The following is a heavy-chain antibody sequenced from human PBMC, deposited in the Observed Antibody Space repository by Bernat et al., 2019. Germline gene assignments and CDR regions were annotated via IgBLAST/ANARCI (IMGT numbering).Heavy chain of an antibody. CDR2: ITSSGTT. D-gene: IGHD3-3*01. CDR3: ARGPKFTIFNYGLDS. CDR1: GYPISSGYS. V-gene: IGHV4-28*03. Sequence: QVQLQESGPGLVRPSETLSLTCAVSGYPISSGYSWSWIRQPPGKGLEWIGYITSSGTTHYSPSLKSRVTISRDTSKNQFSLRLTSVTAADTATFYCARGPKFTIFNYGLDSWGQGGGVTVSS. J-gene: IGHJ4*03.